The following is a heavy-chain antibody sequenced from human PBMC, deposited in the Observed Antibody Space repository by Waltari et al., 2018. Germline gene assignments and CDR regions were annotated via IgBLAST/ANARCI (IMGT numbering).Heavy chain of an antibody. Sequence: QVQLQESGPGLVKPSETLSLTCAVFGHSIRSEYFWGWIRQPPGKGLEWIGTTHHDGTTFYSPSLQNRITISLDTSNNQFYLRLRSMTAADAAVYYCAAVAWHYSVRIDYWGQGTLVTVSS. CDR2: THHDGTT. CDR3: AAVAWHYSVRIDY. CDR1: GHSIRSEYF. D-gene: IGHD6-19*01. J-gene: IGHJ4*02. V-gene: IGHV4-38-2*01.